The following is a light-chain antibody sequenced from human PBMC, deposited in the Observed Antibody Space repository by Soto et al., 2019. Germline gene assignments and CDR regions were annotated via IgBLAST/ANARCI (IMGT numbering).Light chain of an antibody. Sequence: EIVMTQSPATLSVSPGERATLSCRASQSVSSSLAWYQQKPGQPPRLLIYATSTRATGIPARFSGSGSGTEFTLTISGLQSEDFAVYSCQQYDNWPQTFGQGTKVEI. CDR1: QSVSSS. J-gene: IGKJ2*01. CDR3: QQYDNWPQT. CDR2: ATS. V-gene: IGKV3-15*01.